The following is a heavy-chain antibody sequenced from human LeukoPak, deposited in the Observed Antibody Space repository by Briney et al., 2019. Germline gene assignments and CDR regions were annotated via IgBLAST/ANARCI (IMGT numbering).Heavy chain of an antibody. D-gene: IGHD1-26*01. CDR2: INPNSGGT. CDR1: GYTFTGYY. Sequence: EASVKVSCKASGYTFTGYYMHWVRQAPGQGLEWMGWINPNSGGTNYAQKFQGRGTMTRDTSISTAYMELSRLRSDDTAVYYCARGRYSGSYYVFPTDYWGQGTLVTVSS. J-gene: IGHJ4*02. V-gene: IGHV1-2*02. CDR3: ARGRYSGSYYVFPTDY.